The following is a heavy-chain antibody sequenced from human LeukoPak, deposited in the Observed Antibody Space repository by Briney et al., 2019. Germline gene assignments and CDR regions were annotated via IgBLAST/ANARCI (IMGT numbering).Heavy chain of an antibody. CDR2: ICTSGDCT. CDR1: GFTFKNYG. J-gene: IGHJ4*02. CDR3: ARAAGEMATIRY. V-gene: IGHV3-21*01. Sequence: PGGSLRLSCAASGFTFKNYGMSWVRQAPGKGLEWVSAICTSGDCTYYGDSVKGRFTISRDNAKNSLYLQMNSLRAEDTAVYYCARAAGEMATIRYWGQGTLVTVSS. D-gene: IGHD5-24*01.